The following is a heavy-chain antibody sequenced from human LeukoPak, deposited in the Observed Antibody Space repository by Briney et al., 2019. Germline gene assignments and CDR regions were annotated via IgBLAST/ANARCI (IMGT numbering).Heavy chain of an antibody. CDR2: ISYDGSNK. D-gene: IGHD5-18*01. Sequence: PGGSLRLSCAASGFTFSSYAMHWVRQAPGKGLEWVAVISYDGSNKHYADSVKGRFTISRDNSKNTLYLQMNSLRAEDTAVYYCARDGGIQLWFWWFDPWGQGTLVTVSS. CDR3: ARDGGIQLWFWWFDP. CDR1: GFTFSSYA. J-gene: IGHJ5*02. V-gene: IGHV3-30*04.